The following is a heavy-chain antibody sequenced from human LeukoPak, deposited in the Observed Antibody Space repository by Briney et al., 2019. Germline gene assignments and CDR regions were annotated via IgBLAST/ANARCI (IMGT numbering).Heavy chain of an antibody. J-gene: IGHJ3*02. CDR2: INHSGST. CDR3: RSLGVVPAATHAFDI. Sequence: GSLRLSCAASGFTVSSNYMSWIRQPPGKGLEWIGEINHSGSTNYNPPLKSRVTISVDTSKNQFSLKLSSVTAADTAVYYCRSLGVVPAATHAFDIWGQGTMVTVSS. V-gene: IGHV4-34*08. D-gene: IGHD2-2*01. CDR1: GFTVSSNY.